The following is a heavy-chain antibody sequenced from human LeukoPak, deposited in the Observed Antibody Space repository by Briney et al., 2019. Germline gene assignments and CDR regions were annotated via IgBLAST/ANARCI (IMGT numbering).Heavy chain of an antibody. CDR3: ARHTGASSWSLFDY. V-gene: IGHV3-11*04. CDR2: ITRSGSTI. J-gene: IGHJ4*02. CDR1: GFTFSDYY. Sequence: PGGSLRLSCAASGFTFSDYYMTWIRQAPGKGLEWVSYITRSGSTIYYADSVKGRFTISRDNAKNSLYLQMNSLRADDTAVYYCARHTGASSWSLFDYWGQGTLVTVSS. D-gene: IGHD6-13*01.